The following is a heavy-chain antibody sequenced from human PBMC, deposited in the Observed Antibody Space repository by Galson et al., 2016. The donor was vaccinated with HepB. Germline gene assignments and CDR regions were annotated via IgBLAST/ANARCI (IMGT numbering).Heavy chain of an antibody. CDR2: ISGSGADT. D-gene: IGHD4-17*01. V-gene: IGHV3-23*01. Sequence: SLRLSCAASGFTFEHYVMSWVRQAPGKGLQWVSAISGSGADTYYEDSVKGRFTISRDISKDTLYLEMHSLRDDDTAVYYCAKDRRGRSTVSSIGSWGQGTLVTVSP. CDR3: AKDRRGRSTVSSIGS. CDR1: GFTFEHYV. J-gene: IGHJ1*01.